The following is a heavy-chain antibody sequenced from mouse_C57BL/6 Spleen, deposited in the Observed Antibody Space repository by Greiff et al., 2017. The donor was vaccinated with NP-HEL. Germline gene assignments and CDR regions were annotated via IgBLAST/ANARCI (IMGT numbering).Heavy chain of an antibody. Sequence: QVQLQQSGPELVNPGASVKISCKASGYAFSSSWMNWVKQRPGKGLEWIGRIYPGDGDTNYNGKFKGKATLTADKSSSTAYMQLSSLTSEDSAVYYCAGEGVYYGACWGQGTLVTVSA. V-gene: IGHV1-82*01. CDR3: AGEGVYYGAC. CDR1: GYAFSSSW. D-gene: IGHD1-2*01. CDR2: IYPGDGDT. J-gene: IGHJ3*01.